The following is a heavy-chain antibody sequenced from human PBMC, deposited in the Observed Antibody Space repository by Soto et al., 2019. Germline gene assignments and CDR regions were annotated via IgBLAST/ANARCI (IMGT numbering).Heavy chain of an antibody. CDR1: GGTFSSYT. Sequence: QVQLVQSGAEVKKPGSSVKVSCKASGGTFSSYTISWVRQAPGQGLEWMGRIIPILGIANYAQKFQGRVTITADKSTSTAYMELSSLRSEDTAVYYCARDPSGVVAATPGGGNDAFDIWGQGTMVTVSS. J-gene: IGHJ3*02. D-gene: IGHD2-15*01. V-gene: IGHV1-69*08. CDR3: ARDPSGVVAATPGGGNDAFDI. CDR2: IIPILGIA.